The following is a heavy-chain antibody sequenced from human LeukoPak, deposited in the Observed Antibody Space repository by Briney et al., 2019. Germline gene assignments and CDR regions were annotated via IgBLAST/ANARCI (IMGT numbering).Heavy chain of an antibody. D-gene: IGHD3-10*01. CDR3: ARGNELLGERYYYSMDV. CDR2: INPSGGST. V-gene: IGHV1-46*01. J-gene: IGHJ6*03. Sequence: ASVKVSCKASVYTFTSYYMHWVRQAPGQGLEWMGIINPSGGSTSYAQKFQGRVTMTRDTSITTANMELSRLRSDDTAVYYCARGNELLGERYYYSMDVWGKGTTVTVSS. CDR1: VYTFTSYY.